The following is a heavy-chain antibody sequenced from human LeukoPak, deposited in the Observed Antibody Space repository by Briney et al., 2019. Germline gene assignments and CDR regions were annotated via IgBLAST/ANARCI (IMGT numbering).Heavy chain of an antibody. CDR2: IYYSGST. V-gene: IGHV4-30-4*08. CDR1: GGSISSGDYY. CDR3: ARVVNYYDSSGDTFDY. Sequence: PSETPSLTCTVSGGSISSGDYYWSWIRQPPGKGLEWIGYIYYSGSTYYNPSLKSRVTISVDTSKNQFSLKLSSVTAADTAVYYCARVVNYYDSSGDTFDYWGQGTLVTVSS. J-gene: IGHJ4*02. D-gene: IGHD3-22*01.